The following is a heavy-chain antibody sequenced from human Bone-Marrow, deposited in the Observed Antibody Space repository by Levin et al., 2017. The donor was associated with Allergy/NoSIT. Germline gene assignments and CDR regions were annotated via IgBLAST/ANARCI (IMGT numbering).Heavy chain of an antibody. CDR1: GFSFSTSA. J-gene: IGHJ4*02. CDR2: IVVGTGNT. D-gene: IGHD3-3*01. Sequence: GASVKVSCKASGFSFSTSAGIQWVRQARGQRPEWIGWIVVGTGNTKSAQKFQERVTITRDVSTSSAYMELSSLTSEDTATYYCAAANNYDFWSGYSFEFWGQGTLVTVSS. V-gene: IGHV1-58*01. CDR3: AAANNYDFWSGYSFEF.